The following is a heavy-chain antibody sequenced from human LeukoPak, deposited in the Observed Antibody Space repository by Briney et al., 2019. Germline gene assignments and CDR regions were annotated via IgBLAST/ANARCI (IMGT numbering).Heavy chain of an antibody. V-gene: IGHV3-11*06. Sequence: GGSLRLSCVVSGFTLSDYYMSWIRQPSGKGLEWVSYISSSSSYIYYADSVKGRFTISRDNAKNSLYLQMNSLRAEDTAVYYCARDSDLGVPAAMGGPGAFDIWGQGTMVTVSS. CDR2: ISSSSSYI. J-gene: IGHJ3*02. CDR3: ARDSDLGVPAAMGGPGAFDI. D-gene: IGHD2-2*01. CDR1: GFTLSDYY.